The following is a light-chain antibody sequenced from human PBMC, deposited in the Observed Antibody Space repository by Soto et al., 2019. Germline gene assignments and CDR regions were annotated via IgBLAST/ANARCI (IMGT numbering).Light chain of an antibody. CDR3: QQGYSFPIT. V-gene: IGKV1-12*01. CDR1: QGISSW. CDR2: AAS. Sequence: DIQMTQPPSSVSASVGDRVTITCRASQGISSWLAWYQQKPGKAPKLLIFAASTLQSGVPARFSGRGSGTEFTLTSSSLQPKDFATYYCQQGYSFPITFGQGTRLE. J-gene: IGKJ5*01.